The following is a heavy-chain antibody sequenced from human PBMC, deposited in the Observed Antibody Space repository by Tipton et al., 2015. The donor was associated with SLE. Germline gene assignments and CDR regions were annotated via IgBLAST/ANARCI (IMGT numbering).Heavy chain of an antibody. D-gene: IGHD2-15*01. CDR1: GYTFTSYG. Sequence: QLVQSGAEVKKPGASVKVSCKASGYTFTSYGISWVRQTPGQGLEWMGRINPNSGGTSYPQKFQGRVTMTRDTSISTAYMELSRLRSDDTAVYYCARESRHESGARAFDIWGQGTMVTVSS. CDR3: ARESRHESGARAFDI. CDR2: INPNSGGT. J-gene: IGHJ3*02. V-gene: IGHV1-2*06.